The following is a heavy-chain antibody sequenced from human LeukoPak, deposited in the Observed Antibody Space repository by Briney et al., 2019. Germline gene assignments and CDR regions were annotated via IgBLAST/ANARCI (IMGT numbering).Heavy chain of an antibody. J-gene: IGHJ4*02. D-gene: IGHD3-16*01. Sequence: PGGSLRLSCAASGFTSSSYNMNWVRQAPGKGLEWVSYISSRSSAIYYADSVKGRFTISRDNAKSSLYLQMNSLRDEDTAVYYCARGATGFDYWGQGTLVTVSS. CDR3: ARGATGFDY. V-gene: IGHV3-48*02. CDR2: ISSRSSAI. CDR1: GFTSSSYN.